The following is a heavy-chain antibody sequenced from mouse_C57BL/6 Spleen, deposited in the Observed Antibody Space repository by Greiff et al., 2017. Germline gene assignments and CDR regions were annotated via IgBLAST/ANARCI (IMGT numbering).Heavy chain of an antibody. CDR3: ARQGGSRTGDY. CDR1: GFTFSDYY. V-gene: IGHV5-12*01. Sequence: EVMLVESGGGLVQPGGSLKLSCAASGFTFSDYYMYWVRQTPEKRLEWVAYISNGGGSTYYPDTVKGRFTISRDNDKNTLYLQMSRLKSEDTAMYYCARQGGSRTGDYWGQGTTLTVSS. CDR2: ISNGGGST. D-gene: IGHD1-1*01. J-gene: IGHJ2*01.